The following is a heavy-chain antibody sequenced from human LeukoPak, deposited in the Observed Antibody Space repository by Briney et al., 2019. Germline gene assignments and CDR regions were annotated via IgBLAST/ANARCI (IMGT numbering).Heavy chain of an antibody. Sequence: ASVKVSCKASGYTFTGYYMHWVRQAPGQGLEWMGWINPNSGGTNYAQKFQGRVTMTRDTSISTAYMELSRLRSDDTAVYYCARDLPRVQLERLGAFDIWGQGTMVTVSS. J-gene: IGHJ3*02. CDR2: INPNSGGT. D-gene: IGHD1-1*01. CDR3: ARDLPRVQLERLGAFDI. CDR1: GYTFTGYY. V-gene: IGHV1-2*02.